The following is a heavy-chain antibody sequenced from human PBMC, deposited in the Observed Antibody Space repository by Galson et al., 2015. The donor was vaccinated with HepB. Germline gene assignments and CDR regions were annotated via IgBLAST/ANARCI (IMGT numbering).Heavy chain of an antibody. J-gene: IGHJ5*02. CDR1: GYTFTKYG. CDR3: ARDPHLYHGSGKNWFDP. Sequence: SVKVSCKASGYTFTKYGISWVRQAPGQGLEWMGWISPYNGNTNYAQKFQGRVTMTTDTSTSTAYLELRSLRSDDTGVYYCARDPHLYHGSGKNWFDPWGQGTLVTVSS. V-gene: IGHV1-18*01. CDR2: ISPYNGNT. D-gene: IGHD3-10*01.